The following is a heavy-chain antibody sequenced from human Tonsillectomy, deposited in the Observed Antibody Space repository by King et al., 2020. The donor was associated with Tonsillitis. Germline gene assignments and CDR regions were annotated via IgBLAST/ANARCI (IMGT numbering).Heavy chain of an antibody. CDR3: ALKVVYYDSLTAYYPNCFDP. CDR2: IYWDGDQ. CDR1: GFSLSTNAVG. D-gene: IGHD3-9*01. Sequence: TLKESGPPLVKPTQTLTLTCTVSGFSLSTNAVGVGWIRQPPGKALEWLALIYWDGDQRCTPSLKNRLTITKDTSKNQVVLTMTNMDPVDTGTYYCALKVVYYDSLTAYYPNCFDPWGQGTLVTVSS. J-gene: IGHJ5*02. V-gene: IGHV2-5*02.